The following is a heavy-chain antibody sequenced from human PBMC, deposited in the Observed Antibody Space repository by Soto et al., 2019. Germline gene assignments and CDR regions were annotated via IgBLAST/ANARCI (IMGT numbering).Heavy chain of an antibody. J-gene: IGHJ4*02. V-gene: IGHV3-21*06. CDR3: ARESEDLTSNFDY. CDR2: ISSTTNYI. Sequence: GSLRLPSAAVWCTCTNYGGSRVLQAPGKGLEWVSSISSTTNYIYYGDSMKGRFTISRDNAKNSLYLEMNSLRAEDTAVYYCARESEDLTSNFDYWGQGTLVTVSS. CDR1: WCTCTNYG.